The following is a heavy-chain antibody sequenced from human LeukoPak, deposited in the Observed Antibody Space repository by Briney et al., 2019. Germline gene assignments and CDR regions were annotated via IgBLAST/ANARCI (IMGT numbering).Heavy chain of an antibody. J-gene: IGHJ4*02. CDR2: IYTSGST. CDR3: ARTRIFHYYDSSGYRDY. CDR1: GGSISSGSYY. D-gene: IGHD3-22*01. V-gene: IGHV4-61*02. Sequence: PSEALSLTCTVSGGSISSGSYYWSWIRQPAGKGLEWIGRIYTSGSTNYNPSLKSRVTISVDTSKNQFSLKLSSVTAADTAVYYCARTRIFHYYDSSGYRDYWGQGTLVTVSS.